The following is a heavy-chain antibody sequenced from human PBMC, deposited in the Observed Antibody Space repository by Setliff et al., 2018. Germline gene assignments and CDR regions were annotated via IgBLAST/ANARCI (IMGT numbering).Heavy chain of an antibody. V-gene: IGHV4-34*01. CDR2: IYSGGTT. CDR1: GGTFSDYY. D-gene: IGHD1-1*01. J-gene: IGHJ4*02. CDR3: ARTGTYRYFDY. Sequence: SETLSLTCAAYGGTFSDYYWAWIRQPPGKGLEWIGRIYSGGTTYYNSSLKSRVTISVDTSKSQFSLRLNSVTAADTAVYYCARTGTYRYFDYWGRGTLVTVSS.